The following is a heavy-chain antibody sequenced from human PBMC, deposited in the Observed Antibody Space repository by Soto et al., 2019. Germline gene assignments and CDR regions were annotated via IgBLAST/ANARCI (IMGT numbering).Heavy chain of an antibody. J-gene: IGHJ4*02. Sequence: QVQLQESGPGLVKPSQTLSLTCTVSGGSISSGGYYWSWIRQHPGKGLEWIGYIYYSGSTYYNPSLKSRVTISVDTSKNQFSLKLSSVTAADTAVYYCARERLHYYDSRPTVFDYWGQGTLVTVSS. CDR1: GGSISSGGYY. D-gene: IGHD3-22*01. V-gene: IGHV4-31*03. CDR2: IYYSGST. CDR3: ARERLHYYDSRPTVFDY.